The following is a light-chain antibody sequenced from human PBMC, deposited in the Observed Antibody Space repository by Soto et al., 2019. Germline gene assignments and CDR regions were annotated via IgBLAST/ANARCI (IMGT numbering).Light chain of an antibody. CDR1: SSNIGNNY. CDR2: DNN. Sequence: QAVVTQPPSVSAAPGQKVTISCSGSSSNIGNNYVFWYQQLPGTAPKLLIYDNNKRPSGIPDRFSGSKSGTSATLGITGLQTGDEADYYCATWDSSLVVFGGGTQLTVL. J-gene: IGLJ2*01. CDR3: ATWDSSLVV. V-gene: IGLV1-51*01.